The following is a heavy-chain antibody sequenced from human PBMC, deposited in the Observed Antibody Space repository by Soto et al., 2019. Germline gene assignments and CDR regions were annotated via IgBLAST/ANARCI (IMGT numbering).Heavy chain of an antibody. Sequence: SETLSLTCSVSGGSISSVSYYWGWIRQPPGKGLEWIGSIYYSGSAYYSPSLKSRATMSVDTSKNQLSLELRSVTAADTAVYYCARLHCNSPNCVPLDPWGQGTLVTVSS. CDR2: IYYSGSA. D-gene: IGHD2-2*01. V-gene: IGHV4-39*01. CDR3: ARLHCNSPNCVPLDP. CDR1: GGSISSVSYY. J-gene: IGHJ5*02.